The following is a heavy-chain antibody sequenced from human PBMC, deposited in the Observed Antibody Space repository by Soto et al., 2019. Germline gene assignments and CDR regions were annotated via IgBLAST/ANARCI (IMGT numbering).Heavy chain of an antibody. V-gene: IGHV3-23*01. CDR1: GFTFSSYA. Sequence: GGSLRLSCAASGFTFSSYAMSWVRQAPGRGLEWVSAISGSGGSTYCADSVKGRFTISRDNSKNTLYLQMNSLRAEDTAVYYCARGLKTYCSSTSCYPFDYWGKGTTVTVSS. CDR3: ARGLKTYCSSTSCYPFDY. CDR2: ISGSGGST. D-gene: IGHD2-2*01. J-gene: IGHJ6*04.